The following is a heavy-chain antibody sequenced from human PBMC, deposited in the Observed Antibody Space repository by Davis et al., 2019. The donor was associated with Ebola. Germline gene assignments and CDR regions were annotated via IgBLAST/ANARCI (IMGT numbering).Heavy chain of an antibody. V-gene: IGHV1-2*06. Sequence: ASVKVSCKASGYTFSDYFIHWVRQAPGQGLEWMGRFNPNSGGRNYAQKFQDRVTMTSDTPINTAYMELSRLGSDDTAVYYCARLDRYNWQYGLDFWGQGTLVTVSS. J-gene: IGHJ4*02. D-gene: IGHD1-20*01. CDR1: GYTFSDYF. CDR2: FNPNSGGR. CDR3: ARLDRYNWQYGLDF.